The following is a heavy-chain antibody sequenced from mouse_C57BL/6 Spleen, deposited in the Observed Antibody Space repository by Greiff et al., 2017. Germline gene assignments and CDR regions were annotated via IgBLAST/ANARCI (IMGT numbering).Heavy chain of an antibody. CDR2: IRNKANGYTT. J-gene: IGHJ4*01. CDR1: GFTFTDYY. V-gene: IGHV7-3*01. D-gene: IGHD2-4*01. Sequence: EVKLVESGGGLVQPGGSLSLSCAASGFTFTDYYMSWVRQPPGKALEWLGFIRNKANGYTTEYSASVKGRFTISRDNSQSILYLQMNALRAEDSATYYCARYTITTFMDYWGQGTSVTVSS. CDR3: ARYTITTFMDY.